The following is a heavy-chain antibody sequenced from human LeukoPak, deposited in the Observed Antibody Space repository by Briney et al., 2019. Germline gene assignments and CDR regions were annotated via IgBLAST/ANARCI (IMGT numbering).Heavy chain of an antibody. CDR3: AREIYGDYFDY. CDR1: GFTVSSNY. J-gene: IGHJ4*02. V-gene: IGHV3-53*01. CDR2: IYSGGST. D-gene: IGHD4-17*01. Sequence: GGSLRLSCAAPGFTVSSNYMSWVRQAPGKGLEWVSAIYSGGSTYYADSVKGRFTISRNNSKNTLYLQMNSLGAEDTAVYYCAREIYGDYFDYWGQGTLVTVSS.